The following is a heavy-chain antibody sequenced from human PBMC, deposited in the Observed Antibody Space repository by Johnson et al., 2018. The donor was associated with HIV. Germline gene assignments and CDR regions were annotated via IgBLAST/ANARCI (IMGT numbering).Heavy chain of an antibody. V-gene: IGHV3-30*04. CDR3: AKDRNYDILSI. Sequence: QVQLVESGGGVVQPGRSLRLSCAASRITFSSYAMHWVRQAPGKGLEWVAVISYDGSNKYYADSVKGRFTISRDNSKNTLYLQMNSLRAEDTAVYYCAKDRNYDILSIWGQGTMLTVSS. CDR2: ISYDGSNK. D-gene: IGHD3-9*01. CDR1: RITFSSYA. J-gene: IGHJ3*02.